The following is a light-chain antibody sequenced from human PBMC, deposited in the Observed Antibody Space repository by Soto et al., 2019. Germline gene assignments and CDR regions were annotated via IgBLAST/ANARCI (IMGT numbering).Light chain of an antibody. CDR3: QSYDTSLSGFVV. CDR1: NSNIGAGYG. J-gene: IGLJ2*01. Sequence: QSVLTQPPSVSGAPGQRVTISCTGSNSNIGAGYGVHWYQQLPGTAPKLLIYGNSNRPSGVPDRFSGSKSGTSASLAITGLQAEDEADYYCQSYDTSLSGFVVFGGGTKLTVL. V-gene: IGLV1-40*01. CDR2: GNS.